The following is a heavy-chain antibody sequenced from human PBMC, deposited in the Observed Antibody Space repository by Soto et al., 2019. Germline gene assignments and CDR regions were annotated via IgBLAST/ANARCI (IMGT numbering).Heavy chain of an antibody. D-gene: IGHD3-10*01. V-gene: IGHV3-23*01. J-gene: IGHJ6*02. CDR3: AKDSITFFYGVDV. CDR1: GFTFSSFA. CDR2: ISDSGDST. Sequence: PGESLKISCAASGFTFSSFAMNWVRQAPGKGLEWVSSISDSGDSTYYADSVKGRFTISRDNSKKTLYLQMNSLRAEDTAVYYCAKDSITFFYGVDVWGQGTTVTVSS.